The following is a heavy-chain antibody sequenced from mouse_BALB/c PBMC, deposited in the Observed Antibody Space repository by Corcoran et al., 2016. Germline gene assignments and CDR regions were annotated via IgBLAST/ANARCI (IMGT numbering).Heavy chain of an antibody. J-gene: IGHJ3*01. CDR2: IDPANGNT. V-gene: IGHV14-3*02. D-gene: IGHD2-1*01. CDR3: VYGNYDSWFAY. Sequence: EVQLQQSGAELVKPGASVKLSCTASGFNIKDTYMHWVKQRPEQGLEWIGRIDPANGNTKYDPKSQGKATITADTSSNTAYLQLSSLTSEDTAVYYCVYGNYDSWFAYWGQGTLVTVSA. CDR1: GFNIKDTY.